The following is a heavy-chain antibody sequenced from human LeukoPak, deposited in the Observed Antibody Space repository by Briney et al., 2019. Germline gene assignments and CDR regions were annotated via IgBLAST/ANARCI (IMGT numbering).Heavy chain of an antibody. V-gene: IGHV1-2*02. CDR1: GYTFTGYY. D-gene: IGHD1-26*01. J-gene: IGHJ5*02. CDR3: AREIVGATSWFDP. CDR2: INPNSGGT. Sequence: ASVKVSCKASGYTFTGYYMHWVRQAPGQGLEWMGWINPNSGGTNYAQKFQGKVTMTRDTSISTAYMELSRLRSDDTAVYYCAREIVGATSWFDPWGQGTLVTVSS.